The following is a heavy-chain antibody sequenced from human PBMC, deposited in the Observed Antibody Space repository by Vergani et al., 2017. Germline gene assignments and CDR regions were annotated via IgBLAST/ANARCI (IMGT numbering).Heavy chain of an antibody. CDR2: INHSGST. V-gene: IGHV4-34*01. Sequence: QVQLQQWGAGLLKPSETLSLTCAVYGGSFSGYYWSWIRQPPGKGLEWIGEINHSGSTNYNPSLKSRVTISVDTSKNQFSLKLSSVTAADTAVYYCAREYYSNSSWFDPWGQGTLVTVSS. J-gene: IGHJ5*02. D-gene: IGHD4-11*01. CDR3: AREYYSNSSWFDP. CDR1: GGSFSGYY.